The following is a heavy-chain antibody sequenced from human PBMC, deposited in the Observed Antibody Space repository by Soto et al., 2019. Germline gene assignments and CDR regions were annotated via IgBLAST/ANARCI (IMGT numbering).Heavy chain of an antibody. CDR1: GYTFTSYG. D-gene: IGHD6-13*01. J-gene: IGHJ4*02. Sequence: ASVKVSCKASGYTFTSYGISWVRQAPGQGLEWMGWISAYNGNTNYAQTLQGRVTMTTDTSKSTAYMEVRSPRSDDPAVSYCASVLAPAAGISPDYLAYWGKETRVTVSS. CDR2: ISAYNGNT. V-gene: IGHV1-18*01. CDR3: ASVLAPAAGISPDYLAY.